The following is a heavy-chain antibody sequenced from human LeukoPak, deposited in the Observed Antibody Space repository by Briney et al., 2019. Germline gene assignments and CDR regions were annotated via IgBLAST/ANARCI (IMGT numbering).Heavy chain of an antibody. Sequence: PGGSLRLSRAASGFTFSRYWMPWVRQVPGKGLVWVSRINSDGTSTSYADSVKGRFTISRDNAKQMLYLQMNRLTEEDTAVYYCARWDEWVGESASEYWGQGTLLTVSS. J-gene: IGHJ4*02. D-gene: IGHD3-10*01. CDR3: ARWDEWVGESASEY. V-gene: IGHV3-74*01. CDR2: INSDGTST. CDR1: GFTFSRYW.